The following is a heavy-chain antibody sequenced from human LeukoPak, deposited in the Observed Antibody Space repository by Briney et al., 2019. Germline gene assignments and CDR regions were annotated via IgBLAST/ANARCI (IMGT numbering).Heavy chain of an antibody. D-gene: IGHD3-9*01. Sequence: SSETLSLTCTVSGVSISSGGYYWSWIRQPPGKGLEWIGYIYYSGSTNYNPSLKSRVTISVDTSKNQFSLKLSSVTAADTAVYYCTRARYFDYWGQGTLVTVSS. CDR2: IYYSGST. CDR3: TRARYFDY. V-gene: IGHV4-61*08. CDR1: GVSISSGGYY. J-gene: IGHJ4*02.